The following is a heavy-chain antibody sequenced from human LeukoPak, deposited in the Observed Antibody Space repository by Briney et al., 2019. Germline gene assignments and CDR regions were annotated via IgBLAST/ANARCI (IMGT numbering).Heavy chain of an antibody. J-gene: IGHJ4*02. CDR3: ARGRPYSGGYHLDY. D-gene: IGHD1-26*01. V-gene: IGHV4-39*01. CDR1: GGSISSGSYY. Sequence: SETLSLTCTVSGGSISSGSYYWGWIRQPPGKGLEWIGNIYYSGSTYYKPSLKSRVTMSVDTSKNQFFLKLNSVTAADTAVYYCARGRPYSGGYHLDYWGQGTLVTVSA. CDR2: IYYSGST.